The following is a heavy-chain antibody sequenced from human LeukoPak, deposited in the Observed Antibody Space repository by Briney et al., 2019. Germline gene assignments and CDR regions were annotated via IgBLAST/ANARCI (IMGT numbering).Heavy chain of an antibody. V-gene: IGHV1-46*01. CDR2: INPTGGST. D-gene: IGHD3-10*01. Sequence: ASAKVSCKASGYTFTSYYMHWVRQAPGQGLEWMGLINPTGGSTGYAQKLQGRVTMTTDTSTSTAYMELRSLRSDDTAVYYCARRSAMVRGVIPPDYWGQGTLVTVSS. CDR1: GYTFTSYY. J-gene: IGHJ4*02. CDR3: ARRSAMVRGVIPPDY.